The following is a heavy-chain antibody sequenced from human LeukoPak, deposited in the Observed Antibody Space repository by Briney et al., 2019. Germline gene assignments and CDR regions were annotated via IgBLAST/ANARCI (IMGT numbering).Heavy chain of an antibody. CDR3: ARVSEPRAMIVVVYFDY. J-gene: IGHJ4*02. V-gene: IGHV4-39*07. Sequence: SETLSLTCTDSGVSISSSNSYWGWIRQPPGKGLEWIGSIYYSGSTYYNPSLKSRVTISVDTSKNQFSPKLSSVTAADTAVYYCARVSEPRAMIVVVYFDYWGQGTLVTVSS. CDR2: IYYSGST. CDR1: GVSISSSNSY. D-gene: IGHD3-22*01.